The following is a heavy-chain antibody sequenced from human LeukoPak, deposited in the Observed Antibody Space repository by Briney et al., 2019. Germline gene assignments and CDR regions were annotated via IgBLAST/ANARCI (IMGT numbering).Heavy chain of an antibody. Sequence: GESLKISCMASGYSFTNYWIGWVRQMPGKGLEWMGIIYPGDSDTKYSPSFQGQVTISADKSINTAYLQWSSLRASDTAMYYCARQGTIVAGTLGTTFDYWGQGTLLTVSS. D-gene: IGHD5-12*01. J-gene: IGHJ4*02. CDR3: ARQGTIVAGTLGTTFDY. CDR2: IYPGDSDT. CDR1: GYSFTNYW. V-gene: IGHV5-51*01.